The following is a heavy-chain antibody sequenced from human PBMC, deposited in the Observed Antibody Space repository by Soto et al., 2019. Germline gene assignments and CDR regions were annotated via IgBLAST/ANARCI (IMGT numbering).Heavy chain of an antibody. D-gene: IGHD3-22*01. Sequence: PGGSLRLSCAASGFTFSSYSMNWVRQAPGKGLEWVSYISSSSSTIYYADSVKGRFTISRDNAKNSLYLQMNSLRAEDTALYYCAKGNGAYYDSSTYYYFHHWGQGTLVTVSS. J-gene: IGHJ1*01. CDR1: GFTFSSYS. CDR2: ISSSSSTI. V-gene: IGHV3-48*04. CDR3: AKGNGAYYDSSTYYYFHH.